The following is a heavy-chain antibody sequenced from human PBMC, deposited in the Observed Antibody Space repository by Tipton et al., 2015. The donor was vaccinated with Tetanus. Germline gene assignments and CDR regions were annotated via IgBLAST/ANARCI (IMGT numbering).Heavy chain of an antibody. CDR2: ISSTSRYI. CDR3: VSGSALDY. V-gene: IGHV3-21*01. Sequence: SLRLSCVGSGFNFSTYTMNWVRQGPGRGLEWVSSISSTSRYINYADSVKGRFTISRDNAKNSLFLEMNSLRADDTAVYYCVSGSALDYWGQGTLITVSS. CDR1: GFNFSTYT. D-gene: IGHD6-25*01. J-gene: IGHJ4*02.